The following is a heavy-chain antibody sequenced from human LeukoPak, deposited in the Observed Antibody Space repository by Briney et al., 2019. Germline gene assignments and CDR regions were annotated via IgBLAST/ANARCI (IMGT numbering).Heavy chain of an antibody. Sequence: ASVKVSCKASGYTFTSYYMHWVRQAPGQGLEWMGIINPSGGSTSYAQKFQGRVTMTRNTSISTAYMELSSLRSEDTAVYYCARAGYSYGGGDYWGQGTLVTVSS. D-gene: IGHD5-18*01. CDR3: ARAGYSYGGGDY. V-gene: IGHV1-46*01. CDR2: INPSGGST. J-gene: IGHJ4*02. CDR1: GYTFTSYY.